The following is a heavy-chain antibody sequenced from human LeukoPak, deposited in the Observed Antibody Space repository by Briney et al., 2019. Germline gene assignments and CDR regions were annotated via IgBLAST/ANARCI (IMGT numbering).Heavy chain of an antibody. Sequence: SETLSLTCIVSGYSISSGYYWGWIRQPPGKGLEWIGMIHHSGSTYYNPSLKSRVTISGDTSKNQFSLKLISVTAADTAVYYCARVRVGGATPDYWGQGTLVTVSS. CDR1: GYSISSGYY. J-gene: IGHJ4*02. CDR2: IHHSGST. CDR3: ARVRVGGATPDY. V-gene: IGHV4-38-2*02. D-gene: IGHD6-25*01.